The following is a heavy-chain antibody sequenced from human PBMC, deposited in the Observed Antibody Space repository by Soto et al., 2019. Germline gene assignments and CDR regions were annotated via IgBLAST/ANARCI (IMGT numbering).Heavy chain of an antibody. Sequence: GGPLRLCCSVSGFTFSRYWMSGVRQDPGKRLEWVANIKQDGSEKYYVDSVKGRFTISRDNAKNSLYLQMNSLRAEDTAVYYCARFYYDSSGYLPSPYYYYYGMDVWGQGTTVTVS. CDR2: IKQDGSEK. V-gene: IGHV3-7*04. CDR1: GFTFSRYW. CDR3: ARFYYDSSGYLPSPYYYYYGMDV. D-gene: IGHD3-22*01. J-gene: IGHJ6*02.